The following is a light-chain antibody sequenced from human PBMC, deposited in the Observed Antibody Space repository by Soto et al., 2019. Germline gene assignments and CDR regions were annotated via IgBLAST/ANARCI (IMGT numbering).Light chain of an antibody. CDR3: QQYNSYSPT. CDR1: QSVSTW. Sequence: DIQMTQSPSSLSASVGDTVTFTCWASQSVSTWLAWYQQKPGKAPKLLIYDASKLESGVPSRFSGSGSGTELTLSISGLQAEDSATYYCQQYNSYSPTFGQGTTVEV. J-gene: IGKJ1*01. V-gene: IGKV1-5*01. CDR2: DAS.